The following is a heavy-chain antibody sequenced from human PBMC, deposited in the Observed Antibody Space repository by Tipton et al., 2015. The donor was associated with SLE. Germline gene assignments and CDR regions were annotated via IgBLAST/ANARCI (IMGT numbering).Heavy chain of an antibody. D-gene: IGHD2-21*02. V-gene: IGHV5-10-1*01. J-gene: IGHJ5*02. Sequence: SPSFQGHVTISADKSISTAYLQWSSLKASDTAMYYCARVAYCGGDCYSGWFDPWGQGTLVTVSS. CDR3: ARVAYCGGDCYSGWFDP.